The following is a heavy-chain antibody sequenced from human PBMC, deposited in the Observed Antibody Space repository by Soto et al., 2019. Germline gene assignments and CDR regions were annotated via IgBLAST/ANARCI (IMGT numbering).Heavy chain of an antibody. CDR2: IDHSGST. CDR1: GGSFNGYY. Sequence: SETLSLTCAVYGGSFNGYYWTRIRKPPGKGPEWIGDIDHSGSTNYNPSLKSRVTISVDTSKNQFSLKVRSVTAADMAVFYCARAPDKYYFDYWGQGTQVTVSS. CDR3: ARAPDKYYFDY. J-gene: IGHJ4*02. V-gene: IGHV4-34*01.